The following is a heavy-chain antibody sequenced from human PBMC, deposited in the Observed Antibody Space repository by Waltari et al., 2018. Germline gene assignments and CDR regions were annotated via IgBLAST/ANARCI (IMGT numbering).Heavy chain of an antibody. D-gene: IGHD3-10*01. V-gene: IGHV3-15*01. CDR2: IKSKTDGETT. CDR1: GLTFSDAW. J-gene: IGHJ4*02. Sequence: EVQLVESGGGLVKPGGSLRLSCAVHGLTFSDAWRSWVRQAPGKGLEWVGHIKSKTDGETTNYAAPVKGRFTISRVDSKNTLYLQMNSLKTEDTALYYCTTDFAGVWGQGTLVTVSS. CDR3: TTDFAGV.